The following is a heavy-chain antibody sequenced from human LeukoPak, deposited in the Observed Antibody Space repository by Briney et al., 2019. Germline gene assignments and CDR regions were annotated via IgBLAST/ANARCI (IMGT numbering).Heavy chain of an antibody. D-gene: IGHD3-22*01. CDR2: ISGSGGST. Sequence: GGSLRPSCAASGFTFSSYAMSWVRQAPGKGLEWVSAISGSGGSTYYADSVKGRFTISRDNSKNTLYLQMNSLRAEDTAVYYCAKKSTYYYDSTLDYWGQGTLVTVSS. CDR1: GFTFSSYA. J-gene: IGHJ4*02. CDR3: AKKSTYYYDSTLDY. V-gene: IGHV3-23*01.